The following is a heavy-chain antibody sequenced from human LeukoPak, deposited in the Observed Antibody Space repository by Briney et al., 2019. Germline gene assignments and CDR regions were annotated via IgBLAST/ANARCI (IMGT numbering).Heavy chain of an antibody. V-gene: IGHV4-39*01. CDR3: ARQLGAYSYPFDI. CDR2: IYYSGST. D-gene: IGHD3-16*01. CDR1: GGSISSSSYY. J-gene: IGHJ3*02. Sequence: SETLSLTCTVSGGSISSSSYYWGWIRQPPGKGLEWIGSIYYSGSTLYNPSLTSRVTISIDTSKNQFSLRLNSVTAADTAVYYCARQLGAYSYPFDIWGQGTKVTVSS.